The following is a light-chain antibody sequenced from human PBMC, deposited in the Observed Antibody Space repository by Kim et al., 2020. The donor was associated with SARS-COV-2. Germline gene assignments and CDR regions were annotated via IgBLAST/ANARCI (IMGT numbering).Light chain of an antibody. CDR3: MQGTHWPPHT. CDR2: KVP. J-gene: IGKJ4*01. CDR1: QSLVHSDGNTY. Sequence: DVVMTQSPLSLPVTLGQPASISCRSSQSLVHSDGNTYLNWFQQRPGQSPRRLIYKVPNRDSGVPDRFSGSGSGTDFTLKISRVEAEDVGVYYCMQGTHWPPHTFGGGTKVDIK. V-gene: IGKV2-30*02.